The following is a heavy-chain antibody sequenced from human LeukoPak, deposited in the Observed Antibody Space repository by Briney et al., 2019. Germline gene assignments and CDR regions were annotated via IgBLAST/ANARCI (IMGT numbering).Heavy chain of an antibody. Sequence: VGSLRLSCGVSGFTLSEHAWSWVRQAPGEGLEWVAGIIDVGGTYYADSVKGRFTISRDSSKNTVYLQMNSLRAEDTATYYCAKDYCRGGNCPLPFFDSWGQGTLVTVSS. CDR2: IIDVGGT. CDR3: AKDYCRGGNCPLPFFDS. D-gene: IGHD2-15*01. J-gene: IGHJ4*02. CDR1: GFTLSEHA. V-gene: IGHV3-23*01.